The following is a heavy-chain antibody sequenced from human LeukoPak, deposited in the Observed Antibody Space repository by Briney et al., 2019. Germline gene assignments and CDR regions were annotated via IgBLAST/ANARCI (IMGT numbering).Heavy chain of an antibody. CDR3: ARLRPYYYDGPIYY. V-gene: IGHV1-69*05. CDR2: IIPIFGTA. CDR1: GGSFSSYA. J-gene: IGHJ4*02. Sequence: SVKVSCKASGGSFSSYAISWVRQAPGQGLEWMGRIIPIFGTANYAQKFQGRVTITTDESTSTAYMELSSLRSEDTAVYYCARLRPYYYDGPIYYWGQGTLVTVSS. D-gene: IGHD3-22*01.